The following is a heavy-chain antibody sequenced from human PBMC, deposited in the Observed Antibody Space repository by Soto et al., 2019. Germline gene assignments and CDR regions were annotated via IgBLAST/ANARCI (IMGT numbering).Heavy chain of an antibody. CDR2: ISYDGSNK. V-gene: IGHV3-30-3*01. CDR3: ARIGDYVDY. J-gene: IGHJ4*02. D-gene: IGHD4-17*01. Sequence: QPGGSLRLSCAASGFTFSSYAMHWVRQAPGKGLEWVAVISYDGSNKYYADSVKGRFTISRDNSKNTLYLQMNSLRAEDTAVYYCARIGDYVDYWGQGTLVTVSS. CDR1: GFTFSSYA.